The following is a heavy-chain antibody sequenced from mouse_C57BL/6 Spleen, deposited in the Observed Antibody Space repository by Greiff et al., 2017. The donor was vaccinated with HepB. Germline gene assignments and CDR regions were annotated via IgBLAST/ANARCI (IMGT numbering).Heavy chain of an antibody. J-gene: IGHJ1*03. D-gene: IGHD2-5*01. Sequence: DVKLVESGGGLVKPGGSLKLSCAASGFTFSDYGMHWVRQAPEKGLEWVAYISSGSSTIYYADTVKGRFTISRDNAKNTLFLQMTSLRSEDTAMYYCARDSNLGYWYFDVWGTGTTVTVSS. CDR3: ARDSNLGYWYFDV. CDR2: ISSGSSTI. V-gene: IGHV5-17*01. CDR1: GFTFSDYG.